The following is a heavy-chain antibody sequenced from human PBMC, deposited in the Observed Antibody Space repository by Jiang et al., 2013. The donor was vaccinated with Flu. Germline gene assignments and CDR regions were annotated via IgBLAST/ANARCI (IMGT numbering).Heavy chain of an antibody. V-gene: IGHV1-2*02. CDR3: AREGRYSGYENWFDP. J-gene: IGHJ5*02. CDR1: GYTFTGYY. Sequence: KKPGASVKVSCKASGYTFTGYYMHWVRQAPGQGLEWMGWINPNSGGTNYAQKFQGRVTMTRDTSISTAYMELSRLRSDDTAVYYCAREGRYSGYENWFDPWGQGTLVTVSS. CDR2: INPNSGGT. D-gene: IGHD5-12*01.